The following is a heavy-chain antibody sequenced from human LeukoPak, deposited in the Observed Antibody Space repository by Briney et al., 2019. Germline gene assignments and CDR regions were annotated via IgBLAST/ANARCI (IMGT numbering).Heavy chain of an antibody. CDR1: GYSFTGYH. D-gene: IGHD3-3*01. Sequence: ASVKVSCKAFGYSFTGYHLHWVRQGPRQGLELMGWVNPKTGGTNYARKFQGRGTMTRDTSINTVNMELSRLTSDATPVYYCAREFSSKLEWLAYVTGDDAFDVWGQGTMITVS. CDR3: AREFSSKLEWLAYVTGDDAFDV. V-gene: IGHV1-2*02. CDR2: VNPKTGGT. J-gene: IGHJ3*01.